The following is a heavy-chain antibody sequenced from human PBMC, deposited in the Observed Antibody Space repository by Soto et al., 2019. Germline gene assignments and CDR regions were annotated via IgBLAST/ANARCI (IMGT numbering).Heavy chain of an antibody. V-gene: IGHV3-30*18. Sequence: QVQLVESGGGVVQPGRSLRLSCAASGFTFSSYGMHWVRQAPGKVLEWVAVISYDGSNKYYADSVKGRFTISRANSKNTLYLQMNSRRAEDTAVYYCAKDLLGPGRAYGMDVWGQGTTVTVSS. CDR1: GFTFSSYG. J-gene: IGHJ6*02. CDR2: ISYDGSNK. D-gene: IGHD7-27*01. CDR3: AKDLLGPGRAYGMDV.